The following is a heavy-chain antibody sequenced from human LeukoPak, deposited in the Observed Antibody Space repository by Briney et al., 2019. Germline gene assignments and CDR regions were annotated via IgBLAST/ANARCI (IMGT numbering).Heavy chain of an antibody. V-gene: IGHV5-51*01. J-gene: IGHJ6*03. CDR1: GYSFTGYW. CDR3: ARHETYYYGSGSYLSYYYYYMDV. Sequence: GESLKISCKGSGYSFTGYWIGWVRQMPGKGLEWMGIIYPGDSDTRYSPSFQGQVTISADKSISTAYLQWSSPKASDTAMYYCARHETYYYGSGSYLSYYYYYMDVWGKGTTVTVSS. D-gene: IGHD3-10*01. CDR2: IYPGDSDT.